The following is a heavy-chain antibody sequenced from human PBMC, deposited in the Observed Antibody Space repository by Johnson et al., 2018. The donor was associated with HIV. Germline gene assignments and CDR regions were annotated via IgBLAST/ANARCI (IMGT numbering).Heavy chain of an antibody. Sequence: QVQLVESGGGVVQPGGSLRLSCAASGFTFSSYGMHWVRQAPGKGLEWVAVISFDGTNKYYADSVKGRFTISRDNSKSTLYLQMNSLRAEDTAVYYCASPKGFGITMITEAFNIWGQGTMVTVSS. V-gene: IGHV3-30*19. CDR1: GFTFSSYG. CDR3: ASPKGFGITMITEAFNI. J-gene: IGHJ3*02. D-gene: IGHD3-22*01. CDR2: ISFDGTNK.